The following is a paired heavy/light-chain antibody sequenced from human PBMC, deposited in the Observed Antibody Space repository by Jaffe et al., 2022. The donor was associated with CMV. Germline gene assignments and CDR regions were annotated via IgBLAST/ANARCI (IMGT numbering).Light chain of an antibody. V-gene: IGLV3-10*01. J-gene: IGLJ1*01. CDR3: YSTDSSGNV. CDR1: ALPKKY. CDR2: EDS. Sequence: SYELTQPPSVSVSPGQTARITCSGDALPKKYAYWYQQKSGQAPVLVIYEDSKRPSGIPERFSGSSSGTMATLTISGAQVEDEADYYCYSTDSSGNVFGTGTKVTVL.
Heavy chain of an antibody. CDR3: TTDPSITIFGVVLLLDAFDI. J-gene: IGHJ3*02. V-gene: IGHV3-15*01. D-gene: IGHD3-3*01. Sequence: EVQLVESGGGLVKPGGSLRLSCAASGFTFSNAWMSWVRQAPGKGLEWVGRIKSKTDGGTTDYAAPVKGRFTISRDDSKNTLYLQMNSLKTEDTAVYYCTTDPSITIFGVVLLLDAFDIWGQGTMVTVSS. CDR2: IKSKTDGGTT. CDR1: GFTFSNAW.